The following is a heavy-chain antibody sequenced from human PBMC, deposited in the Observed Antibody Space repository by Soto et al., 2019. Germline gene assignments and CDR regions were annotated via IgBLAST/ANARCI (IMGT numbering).Heavy chain of an antibody. CDR1: GFTFSSYA. D-gene: IGHD3-22*01. J-gene: IGHJ4*02. V-gene: IGHV3-23*01. Sequence: GGSLRLSCAASGFTFSSYAMSWVRQAPGKGLEWVSAISGSGGSTYYADSVKGRFTISRDNSKNTLYLQMNSLRAEDTAVYYCASYDSSGYTLDYWGQGTLVTVSS. CDR3: ASYDSSGYTLDY. CDR2: ISGSGGST.